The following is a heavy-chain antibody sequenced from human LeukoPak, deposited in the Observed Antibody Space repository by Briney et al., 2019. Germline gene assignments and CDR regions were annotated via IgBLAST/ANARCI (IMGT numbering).Heavy chain of an antibody. D-gene: IGHD6-13*01. Sequence: GESLKISCKGSGYSFTSYWIGWVRQMPGKGLEWMGIIYPGDSDTRYSPSFQGQVTISADKSISTAYLQWSSLKASDTAMYYCASAYILPYSSSWRAFDYWGQGTLVTVSS. V-gene: IGHV5-51*01. CDR3: ASAYILPYSSSWRAFDY. CDR1: GYSFTSYW. CDR2: IYPGDSDT. J-gene: IGHJ4*02.